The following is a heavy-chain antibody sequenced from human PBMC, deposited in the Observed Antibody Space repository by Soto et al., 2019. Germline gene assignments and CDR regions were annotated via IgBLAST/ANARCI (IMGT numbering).Heavy chain of an antibody. CDR3: ARDFDSYCSSTSCYGRYGMDV. J-gene: IGHJ6*02. CDR1: GFTFSSYA. Sequence: GGSLRLSCAASGFTFSSYAMHWVRQAPGKGLEWVAVISYDGSNKYYADSVKGRFTISRDNSKNTLYLQMNSLRAEDTAVYYCARDFDSYCSSTSCYGRYGMDVWGQGTTVTVSS. V-gene: IGHV3-30-3*01. D-gene: IGHD2-2*01. CDR2: ISYDGSNK.